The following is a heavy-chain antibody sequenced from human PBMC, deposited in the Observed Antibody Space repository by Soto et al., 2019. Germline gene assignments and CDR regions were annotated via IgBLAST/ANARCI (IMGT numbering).Heavy chain of an antibody. Sequence: SETLSLTCTVSGGSISSYYWSWIRQPPGKGLEWIGYIYYSGSTNYNPSLKSRVTISVDTSKNQFSLKLSSVTAADTAVYYCARSSSSWFVYHFDYWGQGTLVTVSS. V-gene: IGHV4-59*01. J-gene: IGHJ4*02. CDR3: ARSSSSWFVYHFDY. CDR1: GGSISSYY. D-gene: IGHD6-13*01. CDR2: IYYSGST.